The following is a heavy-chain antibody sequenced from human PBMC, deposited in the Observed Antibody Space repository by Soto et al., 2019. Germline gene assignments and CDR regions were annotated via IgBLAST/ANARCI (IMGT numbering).Heavy chain of an antibody. CDR2: IIPIFRTP. CDR1: GDTFDTFA. V-gene: IGHV1-69*12. Sequence: QVQLVQSGAEVVKPGSSVKVSCKASGDTFDTFAISWVRQAPGQGLEWMGGIIPIFRTPDYGQKFQGRVTITADESTSTADMELSSLRSEDTAVYYWARDKDREQLGGNYYYTLDVWGQGTTVTVSS. CDR3: ARDKDREQLGGNYYYTLDV. D-gene: IGHD1-1*01. J-gene: IGHJ6*02.